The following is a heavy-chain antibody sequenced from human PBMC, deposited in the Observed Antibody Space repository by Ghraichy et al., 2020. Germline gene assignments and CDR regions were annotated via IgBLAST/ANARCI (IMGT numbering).Heavy chain of an antibody. V-gene: IGHV4-34*01. D-gene: IGHD4-17*01. CDR3: ARIVIDYAFYYYYGMDV. J-gene: IGHJ6*02. CDR1: GGSFSGYY. CDR2: INHSGST. Sequence: SETLSLTCAVYGGSFSGYYWSWIRQPPGKGLEWIGEINHSGSTNYNPSLKSRVTISVDTSKNQFSLKLSSVTAADTAVYYCARIVIDYAFYYYYGMDVWGQGTTVTVSS.